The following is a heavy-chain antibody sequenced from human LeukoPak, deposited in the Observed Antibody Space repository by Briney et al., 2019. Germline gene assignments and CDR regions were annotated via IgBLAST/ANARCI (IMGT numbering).Heavy chain of an antibody. CDR2: IYYSGST. V-gene: IGHV4-39*07. CDR1: GGSISSSSYY. D-gene: IGHD5-24*01. CDR3: ARREMATKEFVY. J-gene: IGHJ4*02. Sequence: PSETLSLTCTVSGGSISSSSYYWGWIRQPPGKGLEWIGSIYYSGSTYYNPSLKSRVTISVDTSKNQFSLKLSSVTAADTAVYYCARREMATKEFVYWGQGTLVTVSS.